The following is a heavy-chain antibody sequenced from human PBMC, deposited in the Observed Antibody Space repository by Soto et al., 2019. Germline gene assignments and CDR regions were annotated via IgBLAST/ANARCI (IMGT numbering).Heavy chain of an antibody. Sequence: QGQLVQSGAEVKKPGSSVKDSCKASGGSFRTYAINWVRQAPGQGLEWMGGIIPMLAAPTYAQKFQGRLTITADESTTTVYMELSSLTSEDPAVYYCARVGPPSPSVIWFFDLWGRRTLVTVSS. CDR1: GGSFRTYA. CDR3: ARVGPPSPSVIWFFDL. D-gene: IGHD2-21*01. J-gene: IGHJ2*01. V-gene: IGHV1-69*01. CDR2: IIPMLAAP.